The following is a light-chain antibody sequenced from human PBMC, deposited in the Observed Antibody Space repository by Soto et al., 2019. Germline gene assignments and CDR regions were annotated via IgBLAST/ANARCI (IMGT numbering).Light chain of an antibody. CDR2: DKN. CDR3: GSWDSRLSAVV. Sequence: QSVLTQPPSVSAAPGQTVTISCSGGSSNIGNNHVSWYQQFPGTAPKLLISDKNNRPSGIPDRFSGSKSGTSASLGITGVQTGDEADYYCGSWDSRLSAVVFGGGTKVTVL. J-gene: IGLJ2*01. V-gene: IGLV1-51*01. CDR1: SSNIGNNH.